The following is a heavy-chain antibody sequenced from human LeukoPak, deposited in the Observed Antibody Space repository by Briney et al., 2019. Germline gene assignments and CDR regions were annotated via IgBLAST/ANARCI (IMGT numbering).Heavy chain of an antibody. CDR3: ARGSRRLYDYVWGTYESKDY. CDR1: GYTFTNYG. Sequence: ASVKVSCKASGYTFTNYGISWVRQAPGQGLEWMGWISGYNANTNYVQKFQGRVTMTTDTSTHAAYMELRSLRSDDTAVYYCARGSRRLYDYVWGTYESKDYWGQGTLVTVSS. J-gene: IGHJ4*02. V-gene: IGHV1-18*01. CDR2: ISGYNANT. D-gene: IGHD3-16*01.